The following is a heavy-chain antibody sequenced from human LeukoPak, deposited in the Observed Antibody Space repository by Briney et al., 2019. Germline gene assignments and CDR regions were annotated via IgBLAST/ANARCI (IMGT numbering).Heavy chain of an antibody. J-gene: IGHJ4*02. CDR3: ARDLRQYTFDY. D-gene: IGHD5-18*01. V-gene: IGHV3-21*01. Sequence: PGGSLRLSCAASGFTFSSYSMNWVRQAPGKGLEWVSSISSSSSYIYYADSVKGRFTISRDNARNSLYLQMNSLRAEDTAVYYCARDLRQYTFDYWGQGTLVTVSS. CDR2: ISSSSSYI. CDR1: GFTFSSYS.